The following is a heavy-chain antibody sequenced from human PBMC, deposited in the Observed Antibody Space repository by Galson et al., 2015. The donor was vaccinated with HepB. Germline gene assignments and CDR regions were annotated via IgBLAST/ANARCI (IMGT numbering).Heavy chain of an antibody. CDR1: GFTFSSYS. D-gene: IGHD3-10*01. CDR2: ISGSFNVI. Sequence: SLRLSCATSGFTFSSYSINWVRQGPGKGLEWVSYISGSFNVIYYADYVKGLFTISRDNAKNSVYLQMNSQRAEDTAVYYCAGGLGYYGLGSYSFEYWGLGTLSTV. J-gene: IGHJ4*02. V-gene: IGHV3-48*04. CDR3: AGGLGYYGLGSYSFEY.